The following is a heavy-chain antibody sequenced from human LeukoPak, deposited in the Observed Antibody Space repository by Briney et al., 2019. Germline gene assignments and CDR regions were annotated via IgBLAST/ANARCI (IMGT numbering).Heavy chain of an antibody. D-gene: IGHD4-23*01. CDR3: ARGGETTVVTRAYYFDY. CDR1: GGSISSYY. J-gene: IGHJ4*02. CDR2: IYTSGST. V-gene: IGHV4-4*07. Sequence: NPSETLSPTCTVSGGSISSYYWSWIRQPAGKGLEWIGRIYTSGSTNYNPSLKSRVTMSVDTSKNQFSLKLSSVTAADTAVYYCARGGETTVVTRAYYFDYWGQGTLVTVSS.